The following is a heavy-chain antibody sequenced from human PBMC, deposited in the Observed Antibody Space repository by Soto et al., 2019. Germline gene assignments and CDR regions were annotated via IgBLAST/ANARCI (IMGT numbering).Heavy chain of an antibody. CDR3: ARCFRPVSDIGDGYNLGFDY. CDR2: IIPIFGTA. V-gene: IGHV1-69*13. Sequence: ASVKVSCKASGGTFSSYAISWVRQAPGQGLEWMGGIIPIFGTANYAQKFQGRVTITADESTSTAYMELGSLRSEDTAVYYCARCFRPVSDIGDGYNLGFDYWGQGTLVTVSS. D-gene: IGHD5-12*01. CDR1: GGTFSSYA. J-gene: IGHJ4*02.